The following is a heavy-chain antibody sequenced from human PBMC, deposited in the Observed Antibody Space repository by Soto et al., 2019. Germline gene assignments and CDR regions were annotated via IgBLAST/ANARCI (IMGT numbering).Heavy chain of an antibody. D-gene: IGHD4-17*01. V-gene: IGHV3-11*06. CDR3: ARVSPHYGGNHDAFDI. CDR2: ISSSSYT. CDR1: GFTFSDYY. J-gene: IGHJ3*02. Sequence: GGSLRLSCAASGFTFSDYYMSWIRQAPGKGLEWVSYISSSSYTNYADSVKGRFTISRDNAKNSLYLQMNSLRAEDTAVYYCARVSPHYGGNHDAFDIWGQGTMVTVSS.